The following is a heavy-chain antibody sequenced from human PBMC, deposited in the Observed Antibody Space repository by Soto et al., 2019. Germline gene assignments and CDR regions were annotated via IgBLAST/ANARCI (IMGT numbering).Heavy chain of an antibody. V-gene: IGHV1-69*01. D-gene: IGHD4-17*01. CDR3: AGGYDYGDYVPPPVGVT. CDR2: IIPIFGTA. CDR1: GGTFSSYA. Sequence: QVQLVQSGAEVKKPGSSVKVSCKASGGTFSSYAISWVRQAPGQGLEWMGGIIPIFGTANYAQKFQGRVTITADESTSTAYMELSSLRSEDTAVYYCAGGYDYGDYVPPPVGVTWGQGTLVTVSS. J-gene: IGHJ5*02.